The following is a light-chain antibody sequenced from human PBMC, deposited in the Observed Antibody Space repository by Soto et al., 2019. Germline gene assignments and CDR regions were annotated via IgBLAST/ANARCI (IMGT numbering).Light chain of an antibody. V-gene: IGKV3-11*01. CDR3: QQRSNWPLP. CDR2: DAS. J-gene: IGKJ5*01. CDR1: QSVSSY. Sequence: EIVLTQSPATLSFSPGERATLSCRASQSVSSYLAWYQQKPGQAPSLLIYDASNRATGIPARFSSSGSGTDFNLTMSSLEPEDFAVYYCQQRSNWPLPCGQATRLEIK.